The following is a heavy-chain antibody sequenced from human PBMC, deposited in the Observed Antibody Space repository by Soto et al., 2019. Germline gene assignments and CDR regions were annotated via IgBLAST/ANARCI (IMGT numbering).Heavy chain of an antibody. Sequence: SVKVSCKASGYTFTSYYMHWVRQAPGQGLEWMGIINPSGGSTSYAQKFQGRVTMTRDTSTSTVHMELSSLRSEDTAVYYCARGRWLPVVSNSDAFDIWGQGKMVTVS. CDR2: INPSGGST. V-gene: IGHV1-46*01. D-gene: IGHD5-12*01. CDR3: ARGRWLPVVSNSDAFDI. J-gene: IGHJ3*02. CDR1: GYTFTSYY.